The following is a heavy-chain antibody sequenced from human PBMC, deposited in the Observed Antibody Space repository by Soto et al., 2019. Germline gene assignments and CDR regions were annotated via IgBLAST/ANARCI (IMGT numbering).Heavy chain of an antibody. Sequence: GGSLRLSCVASGFSFGSYGMAWVRQVPGKGLEWVAEIKEDGGEEYYVDSAKGRFTISRDNANNLLYLQMNSLRVEDTALFYCARDDGLRTVDYWGEGTLVTVSS. V-gene: IGHV3-7*01. CDR3: ARDDGLRTVDY. J-gene: IGHJ4*02. CDR1: GFSFGSYG. CDR2: IKEDGGEE.